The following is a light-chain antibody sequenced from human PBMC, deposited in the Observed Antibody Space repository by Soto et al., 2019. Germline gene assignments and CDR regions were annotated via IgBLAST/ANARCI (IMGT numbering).Light chain of an antibody. V-gene: IGLV2-14*01. CDR1: SSDVGNYIF. CDR2: DIN. Sequence: QSALTQPASVSGSPGKSMTISCTGTSSDVGNYIFVSWYRQHPGKAPKLMIYDINNRPSGVSNRFSGSKSGNTASLTISGLQAEDEADYYCVSYTTSASYVFGTGTKVTVL. CDR3: VSYTTSASYV. J-gene: IGLJ1*01.